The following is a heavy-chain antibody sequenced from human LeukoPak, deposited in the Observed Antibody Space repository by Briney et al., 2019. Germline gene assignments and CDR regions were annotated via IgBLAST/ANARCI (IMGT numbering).Heavy chain of an antibody. CDR2: IIPMFGTP. V-gene: IGHV1-69*05. CDR1: GGTFNNYD. J-gene: IGHJ3*02. D-gene: IGHD3-3*01. CDR3: ARGGGGHLEWLAVAAFDT. Sequence: SVKVSCKVSGGTFNNYDFSWVRQAPGQGLEWMGKIIPMFGTPNYARKFQGRVTITTDESTSTVYMELGSLRSEDTAVYYGARGGGGHLEWLAVAAFDTWGQGTMVIVSS.